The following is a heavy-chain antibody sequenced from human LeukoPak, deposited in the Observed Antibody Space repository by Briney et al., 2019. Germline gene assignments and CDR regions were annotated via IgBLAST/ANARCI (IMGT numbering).Heavy chain of an antibody. Sequence: PSETLSLTCAVYGGSFSGYYWSWIRQPPGKGLEWIGEINHSGSTNYNPSLKSRVTTSLDTSNNQFSLKLTSVTAADTAVYYCATDGGGYGSGTYPLWGQGTLVTVSS. V-gene: IGHV4-34*01. D-gene: IGHD3-10*01. J-gene: IGHJ4*02. CDR2: INHSGST. CDR1: GGSFSGYY. CDR3: ATDGGGYGSGTYPL.